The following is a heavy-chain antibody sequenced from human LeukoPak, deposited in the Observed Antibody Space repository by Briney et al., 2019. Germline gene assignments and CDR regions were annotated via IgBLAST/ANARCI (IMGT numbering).Heavy chain of an antibody. CDR2: ISPYNGNT. D-gene: IGHD3-3*01. J-gene: IGHJ5*02. CDR3: ARGGTIFGGVSS. V-gene: IGHV1-18*01. Sequence: GASVKVSCKASGYTFSSYDITWVRQAPGQGLEWMGWISPYNGNTNYAQKFQGRVSMTADTSTSTAYMEVKTLRSDDTAVYYCARGGTIFGGVSSWGKGTLVTVSS. CDR1: GYTFSSYD.